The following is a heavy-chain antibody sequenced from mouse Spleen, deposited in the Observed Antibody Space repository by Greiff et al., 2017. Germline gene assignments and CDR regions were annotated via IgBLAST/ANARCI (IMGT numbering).Heavy chain of an antibody. CDR1: GYTFTSYW. CDR3: ARGIYYGDTDYAMDY. Sequence: VQLQQPGAELVKPGASVKLSCKASGYTFTSYWMQWVKQRPGQGLEWIGEIDPSDSYTNYNQKFKGKATLTVDTSSSTAYMQLSSLTSEDSAVYYCARGIYYGDTDYAMDYWGQGTSVTVSS. V-gene: IGHV1-50*01. CDR2: IDPSDSYT. J-gene: IGHJ4*01. D-gene: IGHD2-13*01.